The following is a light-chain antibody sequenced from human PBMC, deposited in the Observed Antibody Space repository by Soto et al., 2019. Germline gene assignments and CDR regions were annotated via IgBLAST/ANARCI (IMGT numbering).Light chain of an antibody. CDR3: GTWDNNLKGV. CDR1: SSNIGSNY. V-gene: IGLV1-51*02. J-gene: IGLJ1*01. Sequence: QSVLTQPPSVSAAPGQKVTISCSGISSNIGSNYVSWYQHFPGAAPKLLIYEHNKRPSGIPDRFSASKSGTSATLDIAGLQTGDEADYCCGTWDNNLKGVFGTGTKVTVL. CDR2: EHN.